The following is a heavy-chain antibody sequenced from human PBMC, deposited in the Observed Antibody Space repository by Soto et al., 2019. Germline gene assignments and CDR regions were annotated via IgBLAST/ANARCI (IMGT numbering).Heavy chain of an antibody. CDR3: ARDLDGSGAYYTDF. J-gene: IGHJ4*02. CDR2: ISAYKTNI. D-gene: IGHD3-10*01. V-gene: IGHV1-18*01. Sequence: QVQLVQSGAEVKKPGASVKVSCKASGYTFPNYGITWVRQAPGQGLEWMGWISAYKTNIKYAQKFQGRVTLTTDTSTSTAYMELSSLRSDDTAIYYCARDLDGSGAYYTDFWGQGTLVTVSS. CDR1: GYTFPNYG.